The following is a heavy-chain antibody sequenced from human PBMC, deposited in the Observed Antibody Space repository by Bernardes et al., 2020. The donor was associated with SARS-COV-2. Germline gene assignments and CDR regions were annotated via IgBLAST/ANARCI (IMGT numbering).Heavy chain of an antibody. J-gene: IGHJ4*02. CDR2: INHSGST. D-gene: IGHD5-18*01. CDR1: GGSFTDHY. V-gene: IGHV4-34*01. CDR3: ARCGDSAMVLDY. Sequence: SETLSLTCAVYGGSFTDHYWNWIRQPPGKGLEWIGEINHSGSTNYNPSLESRVSISVNTSKRQVTLNLTSVTAADTAMYFCARCGDSAMVLDYWGQGILVTVSS.